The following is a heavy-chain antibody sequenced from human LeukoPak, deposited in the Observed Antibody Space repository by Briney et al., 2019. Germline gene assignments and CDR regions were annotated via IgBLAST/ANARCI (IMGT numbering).Heavy chain of an antibody. Sequence: PSETLSLTCTVSGGSISSYYWSWIRQPPGKGLEWIGYIYYSGSTNYNPSLKSRVTISVDKSKNQFSLKLSSVTAADTAVYYCASVHYDFWSGSPYYFDYWGQGTLVTVSS. CDR1: GGSISSYY. J-gene: IGHJ4*02. CDR2: IYYSGST. D-gene: IGHD3-3*01. CDR3: ASVHYDFWSGSPYYFDY. V-gene: IGHV4-59*12.